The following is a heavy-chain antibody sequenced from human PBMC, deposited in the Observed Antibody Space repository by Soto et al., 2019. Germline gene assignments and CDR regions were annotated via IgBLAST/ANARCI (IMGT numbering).Heavy chain of an antibody. V-gene: IGHV3-23*01. J-gene: IGHJ4*02. CDR3: AKDMRITIFGVSSGDETDY. CDR1: GFTFSSYA. Sequence: PGGSLRLSCAASGFTFSSYAMSWVRQAPGKGLEWVSAISGSGGSTYYADSVKGRFTISRDNSKNTLYLQMNSLRAEDTAVYYCAKDMRITIFGVSSGDETDYWGQGTLVTVPS. CDR2: ISGSGGST. D-gene: IGHD3-3*01.